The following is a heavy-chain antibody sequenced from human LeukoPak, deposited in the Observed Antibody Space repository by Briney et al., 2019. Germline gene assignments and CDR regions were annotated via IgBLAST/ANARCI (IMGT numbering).Heavy chain of an antibody. D-gene: IGHD6-19*01. V-gene: IGHV1-2*02. CDR1: GYTFTGYY. CDR2: INPNSGGT. Sequence: GASVKVSCKASGYTFTGYYMHWVRQAPGQGLEWMGWINPNSGGTNYAQKFQGRVTMTRDTSIGTAYMELSRLRSDDTAVYYCARSVAGYSSGWYPLGYWGQGTLVTVSS. J-gene: IGHJ4*02. CDR3: ARSVAGYSSGWYPLGY.